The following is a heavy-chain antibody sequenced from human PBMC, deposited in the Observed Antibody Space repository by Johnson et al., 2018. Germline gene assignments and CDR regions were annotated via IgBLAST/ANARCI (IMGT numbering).Heavy chain of an antibody. CDR2: ISWDGGST. V-gene: IGHV3-43*01. CDR1: GFTFDDYT. D-gene: IGHD6-6*01. CDR3: AEGPDSSSNYYYYDRYV. J-gene: IGHJ6*03. Sequence: EVQLVESGGVVVQPGGSLRLSCAASGFTFDDYTMHWVRQAPGKGLEWVSLISWDGGSTYYADSVKGRFTIYRDKSKPSLYRQMNSLRTEDTDLYYCAEGPDSSSNYYYYDRYVWGKGTTVTVSS.